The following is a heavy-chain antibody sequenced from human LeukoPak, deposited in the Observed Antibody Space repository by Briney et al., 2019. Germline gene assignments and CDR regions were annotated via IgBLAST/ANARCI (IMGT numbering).Heavy chain of an antibody. V-gene: IGHV1-69*05. CDR3: ARGLLELVRENYYYYYMDV. Sequence: GASVKVSCKASRYTFTSYDINWVREAAGQGLEWMGGIIPIFGTANYAQKFQGRVTITTDESTSTAYMELSSLRSEDTAVYYCARGLLELVRENYYYYYMDVWGKGTTVTVSS. J-gene: IGHJ6*03. CDR2: IIPIFGTA. D-gene: IGHD6-6*01. CDR1: RYTFTSYD.